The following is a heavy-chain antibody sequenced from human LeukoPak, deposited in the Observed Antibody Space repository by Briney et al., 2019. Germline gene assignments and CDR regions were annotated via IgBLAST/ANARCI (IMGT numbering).Heavy chain of an antibody. CDR2: ISGSGGST. D-gene: IGHD3-22*01. J-gene: IGHJ4*02. CDR3: AKGRYDSSGFNWAA. Sequence: GGSLRLSCAASGFTFSSYAMSWVRQAPGKGLEWVSAISGSGGSTYYADSVKGRFTISRDNSKNTLYLQMNSLGAEDTAVYYCAKGRYDSSGFNWAAWGQGTLVTVSS. V-gene: IGHV3-23*01. CDR1: GFTFSSYA.